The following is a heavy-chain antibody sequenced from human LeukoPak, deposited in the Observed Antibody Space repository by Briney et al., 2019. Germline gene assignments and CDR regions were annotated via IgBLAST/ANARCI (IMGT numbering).Heavy chain of an antibody. D-gene: IGHD6-19*01. CDR2: IYYSGST. V-gene: IGHV4-59*01. Sequence: SETLSLTCTASGGSISSYYWSWIRQPPGKGLEWIGYIYYSGSTNYNPSLKSRVTISVDTSKNQFSLKLSSVTAADTAVYYCARHLGVAVAADAFDIWGQGTMVTVSS. CDR1: GGSISSYY. J-gene: IGHJ3*02. CDR3: ARHLGVAVAADAFDI.